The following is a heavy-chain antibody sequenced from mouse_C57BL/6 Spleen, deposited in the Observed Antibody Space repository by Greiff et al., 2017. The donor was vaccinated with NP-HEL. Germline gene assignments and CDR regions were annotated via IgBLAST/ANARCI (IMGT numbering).Heavy chain of an antibody. J-gene: IGHJ2*01. V-gene: IGHV1-54*01. Sequence: QVQLQQSGAELVRPGTSVKVSCKASGYAFTNYLIEWVKQRPGQGLEWIGVINPGSGGTNYNEKFKGKATLTADKSSSTAYMELRSLTSEDSAVYFCARRPGGYFDYWGQGTTLTVSS. CDR2: INPGSGGT. CDR3: ARRPGGYFDY. CDR1: GYAFTNYL.